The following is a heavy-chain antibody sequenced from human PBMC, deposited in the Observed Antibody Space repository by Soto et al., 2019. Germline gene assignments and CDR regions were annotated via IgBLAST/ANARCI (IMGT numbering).Heavy chain of an antibody. D-gene: IGHD5-12*01. Sequence: GSLRLSCAASGFTFSSYVMNWVRQAPGKGLEWVSSISSSSSYIYYADSVKGRFTISRDNARNSLYLQMNSLRAEDTAVYYCARDPKTTASGYAYFDFWGQGALVTSPQ. CDR3: ARDPKTTASGYAYFDF. J-gene: IGHJ4*02. CDR2: ISSSSSYI. CDR1: GFTFSSYV. V-gene: IGHV3-21*01.